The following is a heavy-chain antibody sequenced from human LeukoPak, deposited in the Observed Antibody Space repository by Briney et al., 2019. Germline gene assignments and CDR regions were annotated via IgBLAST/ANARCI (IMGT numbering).Heavy chain of an antibody. V-gene: IGHV3-23*01. J-gene: IGHJ5*02. D-gene: IGHD6-13*01. Sequence: GGSLRLSCIASGFTFSSHAMSWVRQAPGKGLEWVSAISGSGSSAYYADSVKGRFTISRDNSRNTLSPQMNSLRVEDTALYYCARDRQASAPNVRFDPWGQGTLVTVSS. CDR2: ISGSGSSA. CDR3: ARDRQASAPNVRFDP. CDR1: GFTFSSHA.